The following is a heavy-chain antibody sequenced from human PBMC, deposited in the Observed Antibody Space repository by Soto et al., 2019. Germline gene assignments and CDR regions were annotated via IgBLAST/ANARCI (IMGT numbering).Heavy chain of an antibody. Sequence: QVQLVQSRTEMKKPGASVKVSCKASGYTFTRYGISWVRQAPGQGLEWMGWISADNANTNYAQNLQGRATMTTDTSTSTAFMEVRNLKSDDTAVFYCARALGRDGWFDYWGQGTLVIVSS. CDR2: ISADNANT. D-gene: IGHD1-26*01. V-gene: IGHV1-18*04. CDR1: GYTFTRYG. J-gene: IGHJ4*02. CDR3: ARALGRDGWFDY.